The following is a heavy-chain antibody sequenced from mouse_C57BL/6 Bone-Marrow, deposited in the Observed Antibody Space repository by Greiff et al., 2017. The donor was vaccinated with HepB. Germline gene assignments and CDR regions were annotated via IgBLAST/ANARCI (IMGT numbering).Heavy chain of an antibody. CDR3: ARRGTTVVYWYFDV. Sequence: VQLVESGAELARPGASVKLSCKASGYTFTSYGISWVKQRTGQGLEWIGEIYPRSGNTYYNEKFKGKATLTADKSSSTAYMELRSLTSEDSAVYFCARRGTTVVYWYFDVWGTGTTVTVAS. CDR2: IYPRSGNT. D-gene: IGHD1-1*01. V-gene: IGHV1-81*01. CDR1: GYTFTSYG. J-gene: IGHJ1*03.